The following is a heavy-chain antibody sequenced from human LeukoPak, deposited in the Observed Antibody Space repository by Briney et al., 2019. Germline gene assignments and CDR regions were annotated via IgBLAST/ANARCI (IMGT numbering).Heavy chain of an antibody. CDR1: GHTFSGYY. Sequence: GASVKVSCKASGHTFSGYYMHWARQTPGQGLEWMGWINPNSGGTNYAQKFQGRVTMTRDTSISTVYMELSRLRSDDTAVYYCARASDTAMVLGGDYFDYWGQGTLVTVSS. V-gene: IGHV1-2*02. CDR2: INPNSGGT. D-gene: IGHD5-18*01. CDR3: ARASDTAMVLGGDYFDY. J-gene: IGHJ4*02.